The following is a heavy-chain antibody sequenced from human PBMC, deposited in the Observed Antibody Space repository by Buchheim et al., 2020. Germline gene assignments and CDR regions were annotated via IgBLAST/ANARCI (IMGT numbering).Heavy chain of an antibody. CDR2: ISSSGSTI. D-gene: IGHD6-19*01. CDR3: ARDWSPYSSGWYYYYYGMDV. J-gene: IGHJ6*02. Sequence: EVQLVESGGGLVQPGGSLRLSCAASGFTFSSYEMNWVRQAPGKGLEWVSYISSSGSTIYYADSVKGRFTISRDNAKNSLYLQMNGLRAEDTAVYYCARDWSPYSSGWYYYYYGMDVWGQGTT. CDR1: GFTFSSYE. V-gene: IGHV3-48*03.